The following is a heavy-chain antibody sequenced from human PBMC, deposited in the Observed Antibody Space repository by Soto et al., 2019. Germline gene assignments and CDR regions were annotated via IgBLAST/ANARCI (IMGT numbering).Heavy chain of an antibody. D-gene: IGHD3-10*01. J-gene: IGHJ6*02. V-gene: IGHV3-30*18. CDR1: GFTFSSYG. CDR2: ISYDGSNK. Sequence: LRLSCAASGFTFSSYGMHWVRQAPGKGLEWVAVISYDGSNKYYADSVKGRFTISRDNSKNTLYLQMNSLRAEDTAVYYCAKDRPSMVRGVPNYGMDVWGQGTTVTVSS. CDR3: AKDRPSMVRGVPNYGMDV.